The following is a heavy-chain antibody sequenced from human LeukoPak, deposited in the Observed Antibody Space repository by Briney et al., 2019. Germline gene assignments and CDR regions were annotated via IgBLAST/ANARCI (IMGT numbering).Heavy chain of an antibody. J-gene: IGHJ3*02. Sequence: PGGSLRLSCAASGFTFSIYAMSWVRQAPGKGLEWVANIKQDGSEKYYVDSVKGRFTISRDNAKNSLYLQMNSLRAEDTAVYYCARGRDYGDYFCAFDIWGQGTMVTVSS. CDR3: ARGRDYGDYFCAFDI. CDR2: IKQDGSEK. D-gene: IGHD4-17*01. CDR1: GFTFSIYA. V-gene: IGHV3-7*01.